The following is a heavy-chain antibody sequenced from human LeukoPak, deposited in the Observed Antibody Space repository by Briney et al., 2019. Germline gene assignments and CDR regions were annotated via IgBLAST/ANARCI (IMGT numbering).Heavy chain of an antibody. CDR2: IYYSGST. D-gene: IGHD6-13*01. Sequence: SETLSLTCTVSGGSISSSSYYWGWIRQPPGKGLEWIGSIYYSGSTYYNPSLKSRVTISVDTSKNQFSLKLSSVTAADTAVYYCARGKYSSSWYVGAFDIWGQGTMVTVSS. CDR3: ARGKYSSSWYVGAFDI. J-gene: IGHJ3*02. V-gene: IGHV4-39*07. CDR1: GGSISSSSYY.